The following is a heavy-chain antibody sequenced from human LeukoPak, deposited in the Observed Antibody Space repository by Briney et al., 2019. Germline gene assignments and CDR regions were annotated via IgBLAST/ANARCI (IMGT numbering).Heavy chain of an antibody. V-gene: IGHV5-51*01. J-gene: IGHJ6*02. CDR3: ARHVGGGYCSGGTCYYYYGMDV. D-gene: IGHD2-15*01. CDR2: SYPGDSYPGDSDT. CDR1: GYRFSSYW. Sequence: GESLKISCKGSGYRFSSYWIGWVRQMPGKGLEWMGISYPGDSYPGDSDTRYSPSFQGRVTISADKSISTAYLQWSSLKASDTAMYYCARHVGGGYCSGGTCYYYYGMDVWGQGTTVTVSS.